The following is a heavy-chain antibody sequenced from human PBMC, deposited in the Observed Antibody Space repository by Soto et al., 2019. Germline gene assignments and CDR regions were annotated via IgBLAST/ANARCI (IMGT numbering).Heavy chain of an antibody. J-gene: IGHJ4*02. D-gene: IGHD3-22*01. Sequence: QVQLVESGGGVVQPGRSLSLSCAASGFTFSTYGMHWVRQAPGKGLEWVAVMWFDGKHQYYADSVKGRFTISRDNSKNTLYLQMNSLRADDTALYYCARWTYYDSSGYYYVFDYWGQGTLVTVSS. CDR2: MWFDGKHQ. CDR1: GFTFSTYG. V-gene: IGHV3-33*01. CDR3: ARWTYYDSSGYYYVFDY.